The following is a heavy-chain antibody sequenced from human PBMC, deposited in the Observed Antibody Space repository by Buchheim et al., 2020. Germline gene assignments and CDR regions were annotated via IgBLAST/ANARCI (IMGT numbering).Heavy chain of an antibody. CDR2: INGDAT. D-gene: IGHD6-19*01. J-gene: IGHJ4*02. Sequence: DVQLVESGGGLVQPEGSLRLSCAASGFGLTTYGMSWVRQAPGKGLEWVSAINGDATYYADSVKGRFTTSIDRSKNTVYLQVNSLRADDTAVYYCGKESLSRGWYTIEHWGQGTL. CDR1: GFGLTTYG. CDR3: GKESLSRGWYTIEH. V-gene: IGHV3-23*04.